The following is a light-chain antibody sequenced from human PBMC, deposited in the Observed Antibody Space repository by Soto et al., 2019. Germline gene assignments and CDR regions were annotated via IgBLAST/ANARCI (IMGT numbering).Light chain of an antibody. CDR1: QSVSNNY. CDR3: QQAHIFPLT. V-gene: IGKV3-20*01. CDR2: GAS. Sequence: EIVLTQSPGTLSLSPGERATLSCRASQSVSNNYLAWYQQKPGQAPRLLIYGASNRATGIPDRFSGSGSGTDFTLTISRLEPEDCGTYFCQQAHIFPLTFGGGTKVEIK. J-gene: IGKJ4*01.